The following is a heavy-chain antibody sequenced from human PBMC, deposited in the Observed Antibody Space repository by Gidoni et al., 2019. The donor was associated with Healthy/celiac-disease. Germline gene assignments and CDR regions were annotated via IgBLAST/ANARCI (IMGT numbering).Heavy chain of an antibody. CDR1: GFTFSGSA. D-gene: IGHD3-22*01. CDR3: TRHSSRDSSGYYYGDETFDY. J-gene: IGHJ4*02. CDR2: IRSKANSYAT. V-gene: IGHV3-73*02. Sequence: EVQLVESGGGLVQPGGSLKLSCAASGFTFSGSAMHWVRQASGKGLEWVGRIRSKANSYATAYAASVKGRFTISRDDSKNTAYLQMNSLKTEDTAVYYCTRHSSRDSSGYYYGDETFDYWGQGTLVTVSS.